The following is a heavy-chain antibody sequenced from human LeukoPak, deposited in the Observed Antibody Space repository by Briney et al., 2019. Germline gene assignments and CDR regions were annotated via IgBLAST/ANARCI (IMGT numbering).Heavy chain of an antibody. CDR1: GFTLSSYW. Sequence: GGSLRLSCAASGFTLSSYWMHWVRQAPGKGLVWVSHINSDGSSTSYADSVKGRFTISRDNAKNTLYLQMNSLRAEDTAVYYCARGKPTVQVLWGQGTLVTVSS. CDR2: INSDGSST. V-gene: IGHV3-74*01. J-gene: IGHJ4*02. D-gene: IGHD4-17*01. CDR3: ARGKPTVQVL.